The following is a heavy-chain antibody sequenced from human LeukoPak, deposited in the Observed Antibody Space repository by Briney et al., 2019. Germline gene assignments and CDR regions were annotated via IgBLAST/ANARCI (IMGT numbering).Heavy chain of an antibody. D-gene: IGHD2-21*01. V-gene: IGHV4-61*02. J-gene: IGHJ3*02. CDR1: GGSISSGSYY. CDR2: IYTSGST. CDR3: ASNCGVFPPLHHAFDI. Sequence: SETLSLTCTVSGGSISSGSYYWSWIRQPAGKGLEWIGRIYTSGSTNYNPSLKSRVTISVDTSKNQFSLKLSSVTAADTAVYYCASNCGVFPPLHHAFDIWGQGTMVTVSS.